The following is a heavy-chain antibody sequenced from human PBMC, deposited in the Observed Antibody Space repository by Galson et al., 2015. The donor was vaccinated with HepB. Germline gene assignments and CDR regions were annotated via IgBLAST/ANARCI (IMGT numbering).Heavy chain of an antibody. Sequence: SLRLSCAASEFTFSSYWMSWFRQAPGKGLEWVANIKQDGSEKYYADSVKGRFTISRDNAKKSLYLQMNSLRVEDTAVYFCARDSSSRGKNDYGDPGVYWGQGTLATVSS. CDR3: ARDSSSRGKNDYGDPGVY. V-gene: IGHV3-7*01. J-gene: IGHJ4*02. CDR1: EFTFSSYW. D-gene: IGHD4-17*01. CDR2: IKQDGSEK.